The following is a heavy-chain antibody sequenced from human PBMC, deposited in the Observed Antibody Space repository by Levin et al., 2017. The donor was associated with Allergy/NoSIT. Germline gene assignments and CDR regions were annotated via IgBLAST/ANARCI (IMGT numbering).Heavy chain of an antibody. J-gene: IGHJ5*02. CDR1: GYTFTGYY. V-gene: IGHV1-2*02. CDR3: ARAGVVPARNWFDP. D-gene: IGHD2-2*01. Sequence: GESLKISCQASGYTFTGYYMHWVRQAPGQGLEWMGWINPNSGGTNYAQKFQGRVTMTRDTSISTAYMELSSLRSEDTAVYYCARAGVVPARNWFDPWGQGTLVTVSS. CDR2: INPNSGGT.